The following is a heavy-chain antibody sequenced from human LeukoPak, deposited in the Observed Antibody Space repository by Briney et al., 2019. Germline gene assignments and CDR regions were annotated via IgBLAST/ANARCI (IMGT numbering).Heavy chain of an antibody. CDR2: ISHGEST. V-gene: IGHV4-34*01. Sequence: PSETLSLTCAVSGGSFSGYYWYWIRQPPGKGLEWIGEISHGESTNYNPSLKSRATLSVDTSKNQFSLKLTSVTAADTAVYYCARGRTYYYDTSGYYPSIYYGMDVWGQGTTVIVSS. J-gene: IGHJ6*02. CDR1: GGSFSGYY. CDR3: ARGRTYYYDTSGYYPSIYYGMDV. D-gene: IGHD3-22*01.